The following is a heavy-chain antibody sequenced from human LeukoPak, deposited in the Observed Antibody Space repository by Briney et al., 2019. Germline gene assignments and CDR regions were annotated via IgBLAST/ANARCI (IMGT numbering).Heavy chain of an antibody. CDR2: ISGSGGST. V-gene: IGHV3-23*01. D-gene: IGHD3-22*01. CDR1: GITLSNYG. CDR3: AKRGVVIRVILVGFHKEAYYFDS. J-gene: IGHJ4*02. Sequence: GGSLTLSCAVSGITLSNYGMSWVRQAPGKGLEWVAGISGSGGSTNYADSVKGRFTIPRDNPKNTLFLQMNSLRAEDTAVYFCAKRGVVIRVILVGFHKEAYYFDSWGQGALVTVSS.